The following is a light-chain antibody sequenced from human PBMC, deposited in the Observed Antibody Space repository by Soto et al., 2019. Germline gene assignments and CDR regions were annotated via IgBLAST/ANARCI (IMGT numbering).Light chain of an antibody. CDR1: QGIGNY. Sequence: DIQMTQSPPSLSASVGDRVTITCRASQGIGNYLGWYQQKPGKAPKRLIYAASSLQGGVPSRFSGSESGTEFTLTISSLQPEDFAAYYCLQQCSYPFAFGPGTKVDIK. J-gene: IGKJ3*01. CDR3: LQQCSYPFA. CDR2: AAS. V-gene: IGKV1-17*01.